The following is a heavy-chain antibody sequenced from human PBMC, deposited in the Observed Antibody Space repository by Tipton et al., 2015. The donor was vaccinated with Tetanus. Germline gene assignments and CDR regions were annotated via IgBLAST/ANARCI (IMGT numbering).Heavy chain of an antibody. V-gene: IGHV4-30-2*01. CDR1: GDSISSAGYS. J-gene: IGHJ4*02. CDR2: IYHNGGT. CDR3: AREPAATGTSLFDY. Sequence: TLSLTCAVSGDSISSAGYSWSWIRQPPGKGLEWIGFIYHNGGTYYNPSLKSRATISVDRSKNQFSLRLGSVTAADTAMYYCAREPAATGTSLFDYWGQGALVTVSS. D-gene: IGHD6-13*01.